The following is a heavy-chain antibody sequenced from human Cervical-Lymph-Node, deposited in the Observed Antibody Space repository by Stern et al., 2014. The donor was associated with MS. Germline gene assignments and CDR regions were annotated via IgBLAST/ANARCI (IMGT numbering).Heavy chain of an antibody. D-gene: IGHD6-13*01. CDR1: GFSFSRYV. J-gene: IGHJ4*02. V-gene: IGHV3-33*01. CDR2: IWYDGSNP. CDR3: ASAYSSSHYYFDY. Sequence: VQLVESGGGVVQPGRSLRLSCAASGFSFSRYVMHWVRQAPGKGLEWVALIWYDGSNPSYADSVTGRFTISRDNFKNTLYLQMNSLRAEDTAVYYCASAYSSSHYYFDYWGQGTLVTVSS.